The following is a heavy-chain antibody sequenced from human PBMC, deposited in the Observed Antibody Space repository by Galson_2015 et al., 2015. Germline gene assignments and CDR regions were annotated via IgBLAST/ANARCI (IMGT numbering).Heavy chain of an antibody. J-gene: IGHJ4*02. CDR1: GFTFSNYA. CDR3: AKDRGYFDSPLDY. CDR2: LSGSGDTT. V-gene: IGHV3-23*01. Sequence: SLRLSCAASGFTFSNYAMDWVRQAPGKGLEWGSTLSGSGDTTYYADSVKGRFTISRDNSKNTLYLQMNSLRAEGTAVYSCAKDRGYFDSPLDYWGQGTLVTVSS. D-gene: IGHD3-9*01.